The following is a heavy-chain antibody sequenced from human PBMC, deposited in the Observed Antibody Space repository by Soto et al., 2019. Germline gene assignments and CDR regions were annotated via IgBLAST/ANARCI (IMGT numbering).Heavy chain of an antibody. J-gene: IGHJ5*02. CDR2: TYPSGSN. CDR1: RGSLSITHW. D-gene: IGHD5-18*01. V-gene: IGHV4-4*02. Sequence: PSQTLPLPCAASRGSLSITHWWSWSGQPPGPWLERTGETYPSGSNNHNPSLKSRVTTSVDKSKNQVSLNMRSVTAADTSVCYCVRETNTAMSPGWFDPWSQGTLVTVS. CDR3: VRETNTAMSPGWFDP.